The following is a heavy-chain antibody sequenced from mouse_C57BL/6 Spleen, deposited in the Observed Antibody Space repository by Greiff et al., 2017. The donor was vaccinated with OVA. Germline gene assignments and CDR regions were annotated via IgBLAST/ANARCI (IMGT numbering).Heavy chain of an antibody. CDR2: IRNKANGYTT. CDR3: ARYDYYGTPYAMDY. V-gene: IGHV7-3*01. D-gene: IGHD1-1*01. Sequence: EVKLMESGGGLVQPGGSLSLSCAASGFTFTDYYMSWVRQPPGKALEWLGFIRNKANGYTTEYSASVKGRFTISRDNSQSILYLQMNALRAEDSATYYCARYDYYGTPYAMDYWGQGTSVTVSS. J-gene: IGHJ4*01. CDR1: GFTFTDYY.